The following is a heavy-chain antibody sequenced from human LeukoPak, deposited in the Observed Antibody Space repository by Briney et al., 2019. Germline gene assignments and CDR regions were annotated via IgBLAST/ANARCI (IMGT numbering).Heavy chain of an antibody. CDR3: ARQVPFYYDSSGPFAS. D-gene: IGHD3-22*01. Sequence: GGSLRLSCAASGFTFSDYYMSWIRQAPGKGLEWVSYISNSGSAIYYADSVKGRLTISRDNAKNSLYLQMNGLRAEDTAVYYCARQVPFYYDSSGPFASWGQGTLVIVSS. V-gene: IGHV3-11*04. CDR2: ISNSGSAI. CDR1: GFTFSDYY. J-gene: IGHJ4*02.